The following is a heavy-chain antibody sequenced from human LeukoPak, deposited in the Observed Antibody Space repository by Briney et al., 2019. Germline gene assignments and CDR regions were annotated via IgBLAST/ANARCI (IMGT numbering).Heavy chain of an antibody. V-gene: IGHV4-4*08. J-gene: IGHJ4*02. CDR3: AREYDYVWGSYRPTYYFDY. Sequence: SETLSLTCTVSGGSISSYYWSWIRQPPGKGLEWIGRIYTSGSTNYNPSLKSRVTISVDTSKNQFSLKLSSVTAADTAVYYCAREYDYVWGSYRPTYYFDYWGQGTLVTVSS. D-gene: IGHD3-16*02. CDR2: IYTSGST. CDR1: GGSISSYY.